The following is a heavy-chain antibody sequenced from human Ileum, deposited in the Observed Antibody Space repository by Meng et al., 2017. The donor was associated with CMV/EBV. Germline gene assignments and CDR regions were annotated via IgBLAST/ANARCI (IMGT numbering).Heavy chain of an antibody. J-gene: IGHJ4*02. V-gene: IGHV1-69*13. CDR3: ARALTNIAAAAPFDY. D-gene: IGHD6-13*01. CDR2: FIPIYGTA. Sequence: SVKVSCKSSGGTFGNYAINWVRQAPEQGPEWLGGFIPIYGTANYAQKFQGRVMITADDSTSTAYMELNSLRSEDTAVYYCARALTNIAAAAPFDYWGQGTLVTVSS. CDR1: GGTFGNYA.